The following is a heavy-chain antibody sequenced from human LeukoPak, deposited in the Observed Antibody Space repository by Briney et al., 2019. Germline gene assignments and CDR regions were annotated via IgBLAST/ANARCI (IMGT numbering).Heavy chain of an antibody. CDR3: ARDLKDTMVRGVIITAAPGGFDI. V-gene: IGHV1-18*01. Sequence: ASVKVSCKASGYTFTSYGISWVRQAPGQGLEWMGWISAYNGNTNYAQKLQGRVTMTTDTSTSTAYMELRSLRSDDTAVYYCARDLKDTMVRGVIITAAPGGFDIWGQGTMVTVSS. J-gene: IGHJ3*02. CDR2: ISAYNGNT. CDR1: GYTFTSYG. D-gene: IGHD3-10*01.